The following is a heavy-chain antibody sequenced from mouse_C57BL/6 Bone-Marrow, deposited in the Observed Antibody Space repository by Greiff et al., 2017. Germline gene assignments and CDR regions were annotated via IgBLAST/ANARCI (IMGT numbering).Heavy chain of an antibody. CDR3: ARSGREWLPPDY. D-gene: IGHD2-2*01. Sequence: GAELARPGASVKLSCKASGYTFTSYGISWVKQRTGQGLEWIGEIYPRSGNTYYNEKFKGKATLTADKSSSTAYMELRSLTSEDSAVYFCARSGREWLPPDYWGQGTTLTVSS. J-gene: IGHJ2*01. CDR1: GYTFTSYG. V-gene: IGHV1-81*01. CDR2: IYPRSGNT.